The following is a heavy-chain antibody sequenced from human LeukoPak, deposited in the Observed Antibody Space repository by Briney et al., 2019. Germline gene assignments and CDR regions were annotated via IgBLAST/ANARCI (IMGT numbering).Heavy chain of an antibody. Sequence: GGSLRLSCAASGFTFDDYGMAWVRQAPGKGLEWVSVINCNGGSTNYADSVKGRFTISRDNATKSLYVQMNSLRAEDTALYYCARGYSTGWYLSSWGQGTLVTVSS. CDR3: ARGYSTGWYLSS. V-gene: IGHV3-20*04. D-gene: IGHD6-19*01. CDR1: GFTFDDYG. CDR2: INCNGGST. J-gene: IGHJ5*02.